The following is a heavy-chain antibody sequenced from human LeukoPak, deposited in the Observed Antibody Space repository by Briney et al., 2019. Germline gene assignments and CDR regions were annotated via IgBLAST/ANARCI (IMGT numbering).Heavy chain of an antibody. CDR2: IYHTGST. Sequence: PSETLSLTCSVYGGSFRGYYCSWIRQSPEKGLEWIGQIYHTGSTNYNPSLASRVTISLDISKSQFSLKLTSVTAADTAVYYCVRDDFGVALGGVWSIGTTVTVSS. J-gene: IGHJ6*04. V-gene: IGHV4-34*01. CDR3: VRDDFGVALGGV. CDR1: GGSFRGYY. D-gene: IGHD3-3*01.